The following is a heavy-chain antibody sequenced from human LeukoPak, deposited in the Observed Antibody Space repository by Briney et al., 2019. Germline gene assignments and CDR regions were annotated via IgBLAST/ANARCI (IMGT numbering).Heavy chain of an antibody. CDR3: AKVYSSSSRDALDV. D-gene: IGHD6-6*01. CDR1: GESFSGYY. V-gene: IGHV4-34*01. CDR2: INHSGNT. J-gene: IGHJ3*01. Sequence: PSETLSLTCAVYGESFSGYYWSWIRQPPGKGLEWIGEINHSGNTNYNSSLKSRVTMSVDTSKSQFSMKLSSVTAADTAVYYCAKVYSSSSRDALDVWGQGTMVTVSS.